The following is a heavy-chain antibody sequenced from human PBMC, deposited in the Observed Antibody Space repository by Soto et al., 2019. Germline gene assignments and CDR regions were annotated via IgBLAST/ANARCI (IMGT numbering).Heavy chain of an antibody. CDR3: ARLQARWFDP. Sequence: ETLSLTCAVYGGSFSAYYWSWIRQPPGKGLEWIGYIYYSGSTNYNPSLKSRVTISVDTSKNQFSLKLSSVTAADTAVYYCARLQARWFDPWGQGTLVTVSS. V-gene: IGHV4-59*01. D-gene: IGHD4-4*01. CDR2: IYYSGST. J-gene: IGHJ5*02. CDR1: GGSFSAYY.